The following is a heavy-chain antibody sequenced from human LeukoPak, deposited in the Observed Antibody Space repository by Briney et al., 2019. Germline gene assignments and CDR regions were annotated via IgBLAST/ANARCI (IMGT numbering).Heavy chain of an antibody. V-gene: IGHV1-46*01. CDR1: GYTFTSYY. D-gene: IGHD3-10*01. CDR3: ARVMGSGSYYPYYYYGMDV. Sequence: GASVKVSCKASGYTFTSYYMHWVRQAPGQGLEWMGIINPSGGSTSYAQKFQGRVTMTRDTSTSTVYMELSSLRSEDTAVYYCARVMGSGSYYPYYYYGMDVWGQGTTVTVSS. J-gene: IGHJ6*02. CDR2: INPSGGST.